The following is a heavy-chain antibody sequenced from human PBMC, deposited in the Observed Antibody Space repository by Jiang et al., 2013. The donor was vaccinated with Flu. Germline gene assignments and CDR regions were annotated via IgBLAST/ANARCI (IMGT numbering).Heavy chain of an antibody. J-gene: IGHJ4*02. D-gene: IGHD5-18*01. Sequence: SLRLSCAASGFTFTGYGMHWVRQAPGKGLEWVALIWSDGDNGNKEYYADSVKGRFTISRDNSKNTLSLQMDSLRADDTAMYYCAKGSGHNHGEIDYWGQGTLVTVSS. CDR1: GFTFTGYG. V-gene: IGHV3-33*06. CDR3: AKGSGHNHGEIDY. CDR2: IWSDGDNGNKE.